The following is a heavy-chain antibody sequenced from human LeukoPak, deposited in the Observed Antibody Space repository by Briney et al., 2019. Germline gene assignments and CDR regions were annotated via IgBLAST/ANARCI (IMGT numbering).Heavy chain of an antibody. D-gene: IGHD1-26*01. CDR2: IWYDGSKK. V-gene: IGHV3-33*07. Sequence: GGSQRLSCAAYGFTFSSNGMYWVRQAPGKGLDWVSLIWYDGSKKYYVDSVKGRFTISRDNSKNTLYLQMDSLRAEDTAVYYCARMTGSSADYWGQGTLVTVSS. CDR1: GFTFSSNG. J-gene: IGHJ4*02. CDR3: ARMTGSSADY.